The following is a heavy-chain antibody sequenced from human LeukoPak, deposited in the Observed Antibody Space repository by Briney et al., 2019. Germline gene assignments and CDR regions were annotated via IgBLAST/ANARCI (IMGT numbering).Heavy chain of an antibody. CDR3: AKDRGTGTTRPGFDY. D-gene: IGHD4-11*01. V-gene: IGHV3-23*01. CDR2: ITASGAGT. Sequence: GGSLRLSCAASGFSFSSYAMNWVRQAPGKGLGWVSVITASGAGTYYADSVKGRFTLSRDNSKNTMYLEMNSLRADDTAVYYCAKDRGTGTTRPGFDYWGQGTLVTVSS. J-gene: IGHJ4*02. CDR1: GFSFSSYA.